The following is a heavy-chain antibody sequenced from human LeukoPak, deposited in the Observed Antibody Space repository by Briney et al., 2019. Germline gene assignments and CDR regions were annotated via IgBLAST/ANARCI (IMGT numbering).Heavy chain of an antibody. D-gene: IGHD3-22*01. V-gene: IGHV3-23*01. Sequence: GGSLRLSCAASGFTFSSYAMSWVRQAPGKGLEWVSAISGSGGSTYYADSVKGRFTISRDNSKNTLYLQMNSLRAEDTAVYYCAKNSGFYDSSCYFDYWGQGTLVTGSS. CDR1: GFTFSSYA. J-gene: IGHJ4*02. CDR2: ISGSGGST. CDR3: AKNSGFYDSSCYFDY.